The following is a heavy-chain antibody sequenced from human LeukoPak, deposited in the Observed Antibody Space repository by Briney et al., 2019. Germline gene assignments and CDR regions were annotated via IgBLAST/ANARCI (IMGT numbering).Heavy chain of an antibody. Sequence: PGGSLRLSCAASGFTFSSYSMNWVRQAPGKGLEWVSYISSSSSTIYYADSVKGRFTISRDNAKNSLYLQMNSLRAEDTAVYYCAKISGGSCYYWGQGTLVTVSS. CDR3: AKISGGSCYY. V-gene: IGHV3-48*01. D-gene: IGHD2-15*01. J-gene: IGHJ4*02. CDR2: ISSSSSTI. CDR1: GFTFSSYS.